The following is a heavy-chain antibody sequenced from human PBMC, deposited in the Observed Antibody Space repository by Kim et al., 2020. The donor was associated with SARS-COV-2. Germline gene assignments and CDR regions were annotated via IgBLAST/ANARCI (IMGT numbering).Heavy chain of an antibody. J-gene: IGHJ5*02. V-gene: IGHV4-34*01. CDR3: ARGLRGYSYGYVVLKEYNWFDP. CDR1: GGSFSGYY. D-gene: IGHD5-18*01. CDR2: INHRRST. Sequence: SETLSLTCAVYGGSFSGYYWSWIRQHPGKGLEWIGEINHRRSTTYNPSLKSRVTISVATSNNQFSLKLLSVTAADTAVYYCARGLRGYSYGYVVLKEYNWFDPWGQGTLVTVSS.